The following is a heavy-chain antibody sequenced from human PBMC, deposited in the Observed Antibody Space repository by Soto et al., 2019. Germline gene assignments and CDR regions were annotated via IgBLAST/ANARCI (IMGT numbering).Heavy chain of an antibody. Sequence: VQLVQSGAEVKKPGASVKVSCKASGYTFITYGINWVRQAPGQGLEWMAWISAYNGNTYYAQNFQGRVTITTDTSTSTAYMELRSLRSEDTAIYYCARGTYKDFWGQGTLVTVSS. D-gene: IGHD1-1*01. J-gene: IGHJ4*02. CDR2: ISAYNGNT. CDR1: GYTFITYG. CDR3: ARGTYKDF. V-gene: IGHV1-18*01.